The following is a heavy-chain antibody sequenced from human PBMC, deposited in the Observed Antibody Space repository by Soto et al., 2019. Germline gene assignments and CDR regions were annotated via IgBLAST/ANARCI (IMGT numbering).Heavy chain of an antibody. CDR3: ARASSSRYYYYYYMDV. Sequence: QVQLQESGPGLVKPSGTLSLTCAVSSGSISSSNWWSWVRQPPGKGLEWIGEIFHSGSTNYNPSLKSRVTISVDKSQNHFSLKLSSVTAADTAIYYCARASSSRYYYYYYMDVWGKGTTVTVSS. CDR2: IFHSGST. J-gene: IGHJ6*03. CDR1: SGSISSSNW. V-gene: IGHV4-4*02. D-gene: IGHD6-6*01.